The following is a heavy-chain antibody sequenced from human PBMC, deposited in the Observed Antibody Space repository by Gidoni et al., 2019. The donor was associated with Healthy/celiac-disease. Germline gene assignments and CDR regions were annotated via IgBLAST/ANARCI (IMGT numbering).Heavy chain of an antibody. CDR1: GFTFSSYS. D-gene: IGHD4-17*01. Sequence: EEQLVESGGGLVQPGGSLRLSCAAYGFTFSSYSMNWVRQAPGKGLEWVSYISSSSSTIYYADSVKGRFTISRDNAKNSLYLQMNSLRAEDTAVYYCARERIRWFDPWGQGTLVTVSS. J-gene: IGHJ5*02. CDR2: ISSSSSTI. V-gene: IGHV3-48*01. CDR3: ARERIRWFDP.